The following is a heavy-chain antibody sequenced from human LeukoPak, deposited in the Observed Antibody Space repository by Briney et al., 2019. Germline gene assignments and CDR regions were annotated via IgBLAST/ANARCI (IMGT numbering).Heavy chain of an antibody. V-gene: IGHV3-30*18. J-gene: IGHJ6*02. CDR2: ISYDGSNK. D-gene: IGHD5-12*01. CDR1: GFTFSSYG. CDR3: AKNIVANWDYYGMDV. Sequence: GGSLRLSCAASGFTFSSYGMHWVRQAPGKGLGWVAVISYDGSNKYYADSVKGRFTISRDNSKNTLYLQMNSLRAEDTAVYYCAKNIVANWDYYGMDVWGQGTTVTVSS.